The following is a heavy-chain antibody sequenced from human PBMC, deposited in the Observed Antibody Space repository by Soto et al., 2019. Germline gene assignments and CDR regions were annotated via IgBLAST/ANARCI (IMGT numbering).Heavy chain of an antibody. J-gene: IGHJ4*02. CDR1: GFTFSNYG. CDR2: KWFFARGGNE. CDR3: GRDPYSGARYYLGL. D-gene: IGHD1-26*01. Sequence: PGGSLRLSCATSGFTFSNYGIHWVRQAPGKGREWVAVKWFFARGGNEYYADSVKGRFAISRDDSTQTAYLERKSLRAEETAVFYCGRDPYSGARYYLGLRGPVTHVTVSS. V-gene: IGHV3-33*01.